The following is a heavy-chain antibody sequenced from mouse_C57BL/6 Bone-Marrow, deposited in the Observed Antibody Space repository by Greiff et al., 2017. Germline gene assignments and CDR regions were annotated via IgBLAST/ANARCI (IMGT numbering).Heavy chain of an antibody. CDR1: GFTFSSYA. Sequence: EVKLMESGEGLVKPGGSLKLSCAASGFTFSSYAMSWVRQTPEKRLEWVAYISSGGDYIYYADTGKGRFTISRDNARNTLYLQMSSLKSEDTAMYYCTRDRIRYDYGAWFAYWGQGTLVTVSA. D-gene: IGHD2-4*01. CDR3: TRDRIRYDYGAWFAY. CDR2: ISSGGDYI. J-gene: IGHJ3*01. V-gene: IGHV5-9-1*02.